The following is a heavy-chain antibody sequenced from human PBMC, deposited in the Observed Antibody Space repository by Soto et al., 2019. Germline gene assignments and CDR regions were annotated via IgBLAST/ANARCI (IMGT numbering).Heavy chain of an antibody. CDR1: GGSITTLNNY. J-gene: IGHJ4*02. Sequence: LLLQESGPGLVKPSETLSLSCSVAGGSITTLNNYWGWVRQPPGKGLEWIGSISDRGTTFYNASLESRLSISLETSKNQFSLRLKSVTAADTALYLCARHRLQWLVYFDYWGQGIQVTVS. V-gene: IGHV4-39*01. CDR3: ARHRLQWLVYFDY. D-gene: IGHD6-19*01. CDR2: ISDRGTT.